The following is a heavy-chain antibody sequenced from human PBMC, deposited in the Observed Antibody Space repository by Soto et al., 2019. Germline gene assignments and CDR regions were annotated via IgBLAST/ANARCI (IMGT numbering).Heavy chain of an antibody. D-gene: IGHD6-13*01. CDR1: GGSISSYY. Sequence: QVQLQESGPGLVKPSETLSLTCTVSGGSISSYYWNWIRQSPGKGLEWIGNIYYTGSTNYNPSLNSRVTMSIDTSKNQCSLKLSSVTAVDTAVYYCARDLTRVTIAGFDPWGQGALVTVSS. CDR2: IYYTGST. J-gene: IGHJ5*02. CDR3: ARDLTRVTIAGFDP. V-gene: IGHV4-59*01.